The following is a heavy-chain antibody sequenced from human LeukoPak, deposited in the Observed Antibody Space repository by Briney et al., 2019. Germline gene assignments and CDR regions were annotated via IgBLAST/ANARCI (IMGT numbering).Heavy chain of an antibody. V-gene: IGHV3-74*01. D-gene: IGHD6-13*01. Sequence: GGSLRLSCAASGFPFNRYWMDWVRQAPGEGLMWVARIKSDGSSSDYADSVKGRFTISRDNAKNSLYLQMNSLRAEDTALYYCARVVAAGPFDYWGQGTLVTVSS. J-gene: IGHJ4*02. CDR3: ARVVAAGPFDY. CDR1: GFPFNRYW. CDR2: IKSDGSSS.